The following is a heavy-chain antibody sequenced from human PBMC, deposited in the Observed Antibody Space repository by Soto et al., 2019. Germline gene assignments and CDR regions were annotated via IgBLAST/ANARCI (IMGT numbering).Heavy chain of an antibody. J-gene: IGHJ5*02. V-gene: IGHV5-10-1*01. CDR1: GYTFTTFW. CDR2: IDPGDTYA. D-gene: IGHD2-8*01. Sequence: ESLKISCTGFGYTFTTFWISWVRQMAGKGLEWMGRIDPGDTYATYSPAFKGHVTISAHKATSNAYLQWSSLKASDTAMYFCARIYCTNTTFDSWFDPWAQGTLVTVSS. CDR3: ARIYCTNTTFDSWFDP.